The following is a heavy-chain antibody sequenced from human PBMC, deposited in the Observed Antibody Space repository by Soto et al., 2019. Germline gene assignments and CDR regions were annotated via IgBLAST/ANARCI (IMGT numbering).Heavy chain of an antibody. CDR3: ARDTRYFDWLLDAFDI. J-gene: IGHJ3*02. Sequence: ASVKVSCKASGYTFTSYGISWVRQAPGQGLEWMGWISAYNGNTNYAQKLQGRVTMTTDTSTSTAYMELRSLRSDDTAVYCCARDTRYFDWLLDAFDIWGQGTMVTVSS. CDR2: ISAYNGNT. V-gene: IGHV1-18*01. CDR1: GYTFTSYG. D-gene: IGHD3-9*01.